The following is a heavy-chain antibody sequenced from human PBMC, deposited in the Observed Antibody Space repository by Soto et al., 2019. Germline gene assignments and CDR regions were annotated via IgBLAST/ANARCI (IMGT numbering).Heavy chain of an antibody. V-gene: IGHV3-48*02. CDR2: SSSSSSTI. CDR1: GFTFSSYS. CDR3: ARGFDILTGYYFAYFDY. Sequence: EVQLVESGGGLVQPGGSLRLSCAASGFTFSSYSMNWVRQAPGKGLEWVSYSSSSSSTIYSADSVKGRFTISRDNAKNPLYLQMNSLRDEDTAVYYCARGFDILTGYYFAYFDYWGQGTLVTVSS. J-gene: IGHJ4*02. D-gene: IGHD3-9*01.